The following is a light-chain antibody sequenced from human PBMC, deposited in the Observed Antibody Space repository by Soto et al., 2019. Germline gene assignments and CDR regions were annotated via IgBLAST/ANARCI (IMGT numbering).Light chain of an antibody. CDR1: QSVSNNY. CDR3: QHYNSYSEA. J-gene: IGKJ1*01. CDR2: GAS. Sequence: EIVLTQSPGTLSLSPGERATLSCRASQSVSNNYLAWYQQKPGQAPRLLIYGASNRATGIPDRFSGSGSGTDFTLTISSLQPDDFATYYCQHYNSYSEAFGQGTKVELK. V-gene: IGKV3-20*01.